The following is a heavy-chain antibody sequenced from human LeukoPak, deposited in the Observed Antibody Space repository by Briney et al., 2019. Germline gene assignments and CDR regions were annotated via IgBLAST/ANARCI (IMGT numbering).Heavy chain of an antibody. J-gene: IGHJ4*02. D-gene: IGHD6-13*01. Sequence: GGSLRLSCAASGFTFNDYYMSWVRQAPGKGLEWVSVIHSDGTTNNADSVKGRFTISRDNSKNTLYLQINSLRAEDTAVYYCARGIAAAGTALHNWGQGTLLTVSS. V-gene: IGHV3-53*01. CDR1: GFTFNDYY. CDR3: ARGIAAAGTALHN. CDR2: IHSDGTT.